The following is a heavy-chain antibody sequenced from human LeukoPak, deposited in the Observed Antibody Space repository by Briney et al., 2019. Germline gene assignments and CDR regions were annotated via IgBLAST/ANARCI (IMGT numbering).Heavy chain of an antibody. CDR1: GGTFSSYA. J-gene: IGHJ6*02. Sequence: GASVKVSCKASGGTFSSYAISWVRQAPGQGLEWMGGIIPIFGTANYAQKFQGRVTITADESTSTAYMELSSLRSEDTAVYYCARHIYCSGGSCYSQRGDIDYYYGMDVWGQGTTVTVSS. CDR3: ARHIYCSGGSCYSQRGDIDYYYGMDV. V-gene: IGHV1-69*13. CDR2: IIPIFGTA. D-gene: IGHD2-15*01.